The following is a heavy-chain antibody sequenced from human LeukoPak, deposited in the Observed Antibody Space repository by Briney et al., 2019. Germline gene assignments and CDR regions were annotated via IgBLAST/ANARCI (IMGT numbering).Heavy chain of an antibody. V-gene: IGHV4-61*02. D-gene: IGHD2-15*01. J-gene: IGHJ4*02. Sequence: SQTLSLTCTVSSGSIRSGSYYWSWIRQPAGKGLEWIGRIYTSGSTNYNPSLKSRVTISVDTSKNQFSLKLSSVTAADTAVYYCATHCSGGSCYGAAGRVDDYWGQGTLVTVSS. CDR2: IYTSGST. CDR3: ATHCSGGSCYGAAGRVDDY. CDR1: SGSIRSGSYY.